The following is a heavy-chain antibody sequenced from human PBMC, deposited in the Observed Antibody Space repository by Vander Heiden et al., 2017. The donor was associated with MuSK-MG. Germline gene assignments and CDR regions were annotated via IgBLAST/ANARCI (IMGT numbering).Heavy chain of an antibody. J-gene: IGHJ4*02. CDR2: INPSGGST. CDR3: ARELDYYDSSGYYRLFDY. V-gene: IGHV1-46*01. Sequence: QVQLVQSGAEVKKPGASVAVSCKASGYTFTSYYMHWVRQAPGQGLEGMGIINPSGGSTSYAQKFQGRVTMTRDTSTSTVYMELSSLRSEDTAVYYCARELDYYDSSGYYRLFDYWGQGTLVTVSA. CDR1: GYTFTSYY. D-gene: IGHD3-22*01.